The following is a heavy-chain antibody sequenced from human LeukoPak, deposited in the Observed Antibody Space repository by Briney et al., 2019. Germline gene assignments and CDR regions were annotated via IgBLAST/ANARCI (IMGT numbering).Heavy chain of an antibody. Sequence: PSETLSLTCTVSGGSISSYYWSWIRQPPGKGLEWIGYIYYSGSTNYNPSLKSRVTISVDTSKNQFSLKLSPVTAADTAVHYCARALRGYSYGFDYWGQGTLVTVSS. J-gene: IGHJ4*02. CDR1: GGSISSYY. CDR3: ARALRGYSYGFDY. CDR2: IYYSGST. V-gene: IGHV4-59*01. D-gene: IGHD5-18*01.